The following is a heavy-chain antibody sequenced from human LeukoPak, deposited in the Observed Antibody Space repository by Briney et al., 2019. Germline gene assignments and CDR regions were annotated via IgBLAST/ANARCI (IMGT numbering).Heavy chain of an antibody. V-gene: IGHV4-59*01. CDR2: IYDSGRT. CDR1: GVSISSYQ. Sequence: SETLSLTCTVSGVSISSYQWSWIRQPPGKGLEWIGYIYDSGRTRYNPSLKSRVTISVDTSKNQFSLRLSSVTAADTAVYYCTRGGKAAVRFDLWGRGTLVTVSS. D-gene: IGHD2-15*01. J-gene: IGHJ2*01. CDR3: TRGGKAAVRFDL.